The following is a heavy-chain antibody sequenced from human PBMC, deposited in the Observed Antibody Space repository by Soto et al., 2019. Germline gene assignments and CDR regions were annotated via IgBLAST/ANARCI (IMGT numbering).Heavy chain of an antibody. J-gene: IGHJ4*02. V-gene: IGHV3-49*03. D-gene: IGHD5-12*01. CDR1: GFTFGDYA. CDR3: TRERWGYGRNHDFDY. Sequence: GGSLRLSCTASGFTFGDYAMSWFRQAPGKGLEWVGFIRSKAYGGTTEYAASVKGRFTISRDNSKSIAYLQMNSLKTEDTAVYYCTRERWGYGRNHDFDYWGQGTLVTVSS. CDR2: IRSKAYGGTT.